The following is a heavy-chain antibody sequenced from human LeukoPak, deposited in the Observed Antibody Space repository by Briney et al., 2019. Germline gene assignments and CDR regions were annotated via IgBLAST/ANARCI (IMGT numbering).Heavy chain of an antibody. CDR3: AAELEMATIAPYYYYYGMDV. CDR1: GFTFTSSA. J-gene: IGHJ6*02. Sequence: SVKVSCKASGFTFTSSAVQWVRQARGQRLEWIGWIVVGSGNTNYAQKFQERVTITRDMATSTAYMELSSLRSEDTAVYYCAAELEMATIAPYYYYYGMDVWGQGTTVTVSS. D-gene: IGHD5-24*01. CDR2: IVVGSGNT. V-gene: IGHV1-58*01.